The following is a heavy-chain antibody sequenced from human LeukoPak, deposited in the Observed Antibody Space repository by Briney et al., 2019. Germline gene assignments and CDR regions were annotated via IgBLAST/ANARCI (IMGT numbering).Heavy chain of an antibody. V-gene: IGHV1-18*01. CDR1: GYTFSNYA. Sequence: ASVKVSCKASGYTFSNYAISRVRQAPGQGLEWMGWISAYNGNTNYAPKLQGRVTVTTDTSTSAAYMELRSLRSDDTAVYYCARAWGEDIAARPYYFDYWGQGSLVTVSS. D-gene: IGHD6-6*01. CDR3: ARAWGEDIAARPYYFDY. J-gene: IGHJ4*02. CDR2: ISAYNGNT.